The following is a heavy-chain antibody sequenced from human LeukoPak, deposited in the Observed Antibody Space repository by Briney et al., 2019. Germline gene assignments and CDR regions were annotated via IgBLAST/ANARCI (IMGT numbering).Heavy chain of an antibody. CDR3: ARGGDSSIVVVPAASDWFDP. V-gene: IGHV3-48*01. D-gene: IGHD2-2*01. J-gene: IGHJ5*02. CDR1: GFTFSSYS. CDR2: ISSSSSTI. Sequence: GGSLRLSCAASGFTFSSYSMNWVRQAPGKGLEWVSYISSSSSTIYYADSVKGRFTISRDNAKNSLYLQMNSLRAEDTAVYYCARGGDSSIVVVPAASDWFDPWGQGTLVTVSS.